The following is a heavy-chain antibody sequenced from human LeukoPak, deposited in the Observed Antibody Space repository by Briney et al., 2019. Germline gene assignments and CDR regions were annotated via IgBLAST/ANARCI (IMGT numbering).Heavy chain of an antibody. J-gene: IGHJ6*02. D-gene: IGHD5-18*01. V-gene: IGHV1-69*02. CDR2: IIPILGIA. CDR1: GYTFTSYY. Sequence: ASVKVSCKASGYTFTSYYMHWVRQAPGQGLEWMGRIIPILGIANYAQKFQGRVTITADKSTSTAYMELSSLRSEDTAVYYCASSTSGRWSNKRSLRQRYSYGLDYYGMDVWGQGTTVTVSS. CDR3: ASSTSGRWSNKRSLRQRYSYGLDYYGMDV.